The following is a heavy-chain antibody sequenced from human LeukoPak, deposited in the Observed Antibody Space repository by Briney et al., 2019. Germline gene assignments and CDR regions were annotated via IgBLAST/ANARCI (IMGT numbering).Heavy chain of an antibody. Sequence: PGGSLRLSCAASGFTFKSYSMNWVRQAPGKGLEWVSSISSSSSYIYYADSVKGRFTISRDNAKNSLYLQMNSLRAEDTAVYYCARADYGGPNEFDYWGQGTLVTVSS. CDR2: ISSSSSYI. D-gene: IGHD4-17*01. CDR3: ARADYGGPNEFDY. CDR1: GFTFKSYS. J-gene: IGHJ4*02. V-gene: IGHV3-21*01.